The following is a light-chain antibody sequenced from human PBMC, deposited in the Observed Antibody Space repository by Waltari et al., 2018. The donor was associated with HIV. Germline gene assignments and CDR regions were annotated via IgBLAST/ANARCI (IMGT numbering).Light chain of an antibody. Sequence: DIVMTQSPLSLPVTPREPASISCPFSQSLLHSNGYNYFDWYLQKPGQSPQLLIYLGSNRASGVPDRFSGSGSGTDFTLKISRVEAEDVGVYYCMQALHTPLAFGGGTKVEIK. J-gene: IGKJ4*01. CDR1: QSLLHSNGYNY. CDR2: LGS. CDR3: MQALHTPLA. V-gene: IGKV2-28*01.